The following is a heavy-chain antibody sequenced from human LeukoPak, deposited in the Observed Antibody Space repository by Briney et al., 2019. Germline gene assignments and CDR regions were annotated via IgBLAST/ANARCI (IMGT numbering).Heavy chain of an antibody. V-gene: IGHV3-30-3*01. CDR2: ISYDGSNK. CDR3: ARTSTDYFDY. J-gene: IGHJ4*02. CDR1: GFTFSSYA. Sequence: PGGSLRLSCAASGFTFSSYAMHWVRQAPGKGLEWVAVISYDGSNKYYADSAKGRFTISRDNSKNTLYLQMNSLRAEDTAVYYCARTSTDYFDYWGQGTLVTVSS.